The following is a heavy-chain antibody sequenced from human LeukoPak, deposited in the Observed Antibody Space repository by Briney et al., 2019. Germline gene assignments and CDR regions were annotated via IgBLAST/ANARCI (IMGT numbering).Heavy chain of an antibody. Sequence: ASVKVSCKASGHTFTGYYMHWVRQAPGQGLEWMGWINPNSGGTNYAQKFQGRVTMTRDTSISTAYMELSRLRSDDTAVYYCASLRSYGDYENPWGQGTLVTVSS. CDR2: INPNSGGT. J-gene: IGHJ4*02. CDR3: ASLRSYGDYENP. V-gene: IGHV1-2*02. D-gene: IGHD4-17*01. CDR1: GHTFTGYY.